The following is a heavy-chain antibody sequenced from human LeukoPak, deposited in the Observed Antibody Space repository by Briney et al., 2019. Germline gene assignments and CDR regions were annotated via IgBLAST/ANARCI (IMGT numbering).Heavy chain of an antibody. CDR1: GYTFTGYY. D-gene: IGHD4-17*01. CDR2: INPNSGGT. V-gene: IGHV1-2*02. J-gene: IGHJ6*02. Sequence: GASVKVSCKASGYTFTGYYMHWVRQAPGQGLEWMGWINPNSGGTNYAQKFQGRVTMTRDTSISTAYMELSRLRSDDTAVYYCARGGNNGDYSVYYYYGMDVWGQGTTVAVSS. CDR3: ARGGNNGDYSVYYYYGMDV.